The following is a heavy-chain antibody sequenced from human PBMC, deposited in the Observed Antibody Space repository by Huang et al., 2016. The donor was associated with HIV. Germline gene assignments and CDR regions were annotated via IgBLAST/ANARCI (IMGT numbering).Heavy chain of an antibody. D-gene: IGHD5-12*01. CDR2: ISSNGGST. J-gene: IGHJ4*02. V-gene: IGHV3-64*07. CDR3: ARDRGMATFDY. Sequence: EVQLVESGGGLVQPGGSLRFSCAAPGFTFSSYAKHWVRQGPGKGLEYVSAISSNGGSTYYADSVKGRFTISRDKSKNTLYLQMGSLRAEDMAVYYCARDRGMATFDYWGQGTLVTVSS. CDR1: GFTFSSYA.